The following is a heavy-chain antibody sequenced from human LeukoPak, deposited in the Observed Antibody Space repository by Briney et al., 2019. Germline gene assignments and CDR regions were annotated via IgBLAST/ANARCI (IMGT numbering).Heavy chain of an antibody. J-gene: IGHJ2*01. CDR1: GYSISSGYY. CDR3: ARLPNWRRSRYFDL. CDR2: IYHSGST. V-gene: IGHV4-38-2*01. D-gene: IGHD5-12*01. Sequence: TWETLSLTCAVSGYSISSGYYCGWIRQPPGKGLEWIGSIYHSGSTYYNPSLKSRVTISVDTSKNQFSLKLSSVTAADTAVYYCARLPNWRRSRYFDLWGRGTLVTVSS.